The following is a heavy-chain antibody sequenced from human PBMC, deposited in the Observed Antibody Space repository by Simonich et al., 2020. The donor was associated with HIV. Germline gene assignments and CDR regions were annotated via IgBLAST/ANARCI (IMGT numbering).Heavy chain of an antibody. V-gene: IGHV3-74*02. CDR2: ISRDGGST. CDR3: ARASGFDP. J-gene: IGHJ5*02. CDR1: GFTFSSYW. Sequence: EVQLVESGGGLVQPGWSLRLSCAASGFTFSSYWMHWVRQAPGKGLVWVSRISRDGGSTSYADSVKGRVTISRDNAKNTLYLQMNSLRAEDTGVYYCARASGFDPWGQGTLVTVSS.